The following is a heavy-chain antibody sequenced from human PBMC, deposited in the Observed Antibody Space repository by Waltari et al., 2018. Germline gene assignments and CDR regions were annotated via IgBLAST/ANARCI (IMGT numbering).Heavy chain of an antibody. CDR2: IIPIFGTA. D-gene: IGHD3-22*01. CDR1: GGTFSSYA. CDR3: LGDSSGYWVNWFDP. Sequence: QVQLVQSGAEVKKPGSSVKVSCKASGGTFSSYAIRWVRRAPGQGLEWMGRIIPIFGTANYAQKFQGRVTITADKSTSTAYMELSSLRSEDTAVYYCLGDSSGYWVNWFDPWGQGTLVTVSS. V-gene: IGHV1-69*08. J-gene: IGHJ5*02.